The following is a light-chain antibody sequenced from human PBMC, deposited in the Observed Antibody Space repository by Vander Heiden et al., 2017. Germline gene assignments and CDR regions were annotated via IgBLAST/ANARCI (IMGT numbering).Light chain of an antibody. CDR1: ALPSKY. V-gene: IGLV3-10*01. J-gene: IGLJ2*01. CDR2: EDN. CDR3: YSTDSSGNHRV. Sequence: SYELTQPPSVSVSPGQTARITCSGDALPSKYAYWYQQKSGQAPALVICEDNKRPSGIPGRFSGSSTGTMATLTISGAQVEDEADYYCYSTDSSGNHRVFGGGTKLTVL.